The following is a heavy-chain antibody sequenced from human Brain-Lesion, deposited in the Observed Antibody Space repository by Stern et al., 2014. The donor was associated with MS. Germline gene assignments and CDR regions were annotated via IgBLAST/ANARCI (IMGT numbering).Heavy chain of an antibody. V-gene: IGHV4-61*02. J-gene: IGHJ6*02. Sequence: VQLVESGPGLVKPSQTLSLSCTVSGGSISSGGYYWSWIRQPAGKGLEWIGRIFNSGRTRYNPSLKSRATISIDTSKNQFSLRLNPMTAADTAVYYCARGRVVPGFQYYATDVWGQGTTVIVSS. CDR2: IFNSGRT. CDR3: ARGRVVPGFQYYATDV. CDR1: GGSISSGGYY. D-gene: IGHD2-2*01.